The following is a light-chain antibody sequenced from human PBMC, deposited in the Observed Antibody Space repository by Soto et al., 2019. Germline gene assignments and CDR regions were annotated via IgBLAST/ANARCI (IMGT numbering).Light chain of an antibody. J-gene: IGKJ2*03. CDR3: QQYGGSPPYS. Sequence: EIVLTQSPGTLSLSPGERATLSCRASQSVSSSYSAWYQQKPGQAPMLLMFGASKRATGIPDRFSGSGSGTDFTLTISRVEPEDFAVYYCQQYGGSPPYSFGQGTKLEI. CDR1: QSVSSSY. CDR2: GAS. V-gene: IGKV3-20*01.